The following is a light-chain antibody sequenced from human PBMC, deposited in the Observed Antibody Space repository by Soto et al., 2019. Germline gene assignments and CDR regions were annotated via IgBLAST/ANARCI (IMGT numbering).Light chain of an antibody. V-gene: IGLV2-8*01. CDR3: SSYGGYNNVV. CDR2: EVN. J-gene: IGLJ1*01. Sequence: LTQPPSASGSPGQSVTISCTGTSSDVGGYNYVSWFQQHPGKAPKLIIHEVNQRPSGVPDRFSGSKSGNTASLTVPGLQAEDEGTYYCSSYGGYNNVVFGTGTKVTVL. CDR1: SSDVGGYNY.